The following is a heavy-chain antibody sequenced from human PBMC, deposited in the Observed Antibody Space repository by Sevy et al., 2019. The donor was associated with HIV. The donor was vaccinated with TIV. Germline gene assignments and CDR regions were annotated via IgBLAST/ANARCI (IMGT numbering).Heavy chain of an antibody. J-gene: IGHJ6*02. CDR3: ARTEYSSSWYGGLSYGMDV. CDR2: IIPIFGTA. V-gene: IGHV1-69*13. CDR1: GGTFSSYA. Sequence: ASLKVSCKASGGTFSSYAISWVRQAPGQGLEWMGGIIPIFGTANYAQKFQGRVTITADESTSTAYMELSSLRSEDTAVYYCARTEYSSSWYGGLSYGMDVWGQGTTVTVSS. D-gene: IGHD6-13*01.